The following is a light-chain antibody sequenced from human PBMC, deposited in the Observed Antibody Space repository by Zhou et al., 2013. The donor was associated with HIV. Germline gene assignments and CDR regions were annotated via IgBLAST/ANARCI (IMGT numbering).Light chain of an antibody. CDR2: AAS. J-gene: IGKJ4*01. V-gene: IGKV1-39*01. CDR3: QQANSFPFT. CDR1: QSISSY. Sequence: DIQMTQSPSSLSASVGDRVTITCRASQSISSYLNWYQQKPGKAPKFLIYAASSLQSGVPSRFSGSGSGTDFTLTISSLQPEDFATYFCQQANSFPFTFGGGTKVDIK.